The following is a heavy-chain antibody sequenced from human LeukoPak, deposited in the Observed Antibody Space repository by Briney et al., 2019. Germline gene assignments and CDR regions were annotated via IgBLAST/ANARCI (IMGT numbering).Heavy chain of an antibody. J-gene: IGHJ5*02. CDR2: INPSGGST. CDR3: ARVDYDFWSGYLNWFDP. CDR1: GYTFTSYY. D-gene: IGHD3-3*01. Sequence: ASVKVSCKASGYTFTSYYMHWVRQAPGQGLEWMGIINPSGGSTSYAQKFQGRVTMTRDTSTSTVYMELSSLRSDDTAVYYCARVDYDFWSGYLNWFDPWGQGTLVTVSS. V-gene: IGHV1-46*01.